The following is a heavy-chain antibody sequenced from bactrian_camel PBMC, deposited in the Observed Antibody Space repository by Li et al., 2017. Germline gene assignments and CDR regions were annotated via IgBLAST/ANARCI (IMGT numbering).Heavy chain of an antibody. Sequence: HVQLVESGGGSVQAGESLTLSCVASGLTDANYCMAWIRQAPGKGHEWVARLDANGVTTYADDVKDRFTISQDNAKKTLTLQMMSLKPEDSGMYYCAAKTVWGSGGYCDAIRDPSEFRSWGQGTQVTVS. CDR1: GLTDANYC. CDR2: LDANGVT. CDR3: AAKTVWGSGGYCDAIRDPSEFRS. D-gene: IGHD2*01. J-gene: IGHJ6*01. V-gene: IGHV3S6*01.